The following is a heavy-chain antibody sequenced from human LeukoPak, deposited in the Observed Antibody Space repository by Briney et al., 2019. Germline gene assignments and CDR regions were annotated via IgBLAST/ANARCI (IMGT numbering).Heavy chain of an antibody. CDR3: ARDAYRSSWVYYYMDV. D-gene: IGHD6-13*01. CDR2: ISYDGTNK. V-gene: IGHV3-30*03. Sequence: GGTLRLSCAASGFTFSSYDMSWVRQAPGRGLEWVAVISYDGTNKYYADSVKGRFTLSRDNSNNALYLLMNSLRPEDTAMFYCARDAYRSSWVYYYMDVWGKGTTVTVSS. CDR1: GFTFSSYD. J-gene: IGHJ6*03.